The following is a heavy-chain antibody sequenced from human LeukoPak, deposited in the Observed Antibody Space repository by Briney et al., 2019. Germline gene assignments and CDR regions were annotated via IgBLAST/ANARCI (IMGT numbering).Heavy chain of an antibody. CDR2: ISGSGGST. D-gene: IGHD3-3*01. Sequence: PGGSLRLSCAASGFTFSSYAMSWVRQAPGKGLEWVSAISGSGGSTYYADSVKGRFTISRDNSKNTLYLQMNSLSAEDTAVYYCAVEGSYYDFWSGAFDPWGQGTLVTVSS. J-gene: IGHJ5*02. CDR1: GFTFSSYA. V-gene: IGHV3-23*01. CDR3: AVEGSYYDFWSGAFDP.